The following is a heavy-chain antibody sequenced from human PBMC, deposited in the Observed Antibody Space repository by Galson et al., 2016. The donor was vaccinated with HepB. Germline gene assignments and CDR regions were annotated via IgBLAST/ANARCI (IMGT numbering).Heavy chain of an antibody. CDR1: GFSVSNNY. V-gene: IGHV3-53*01. CDR2: IYSNGDT. J-gene: IGHJ4*02. Sequence: SLRLSCAAPGFSVSNNYLSWVRQAPGKGLELVPLIYSNGDTWNADSVKGRFTISRDNPKNTLYLQMNSLRVEDTAVYYCARDNGVWGQGTLVTVSS. CDR3: ARDNGV. D-gene: IGHD2-8*01.